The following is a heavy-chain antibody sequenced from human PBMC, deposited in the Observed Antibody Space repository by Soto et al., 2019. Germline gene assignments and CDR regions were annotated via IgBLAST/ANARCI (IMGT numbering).Heavy chain of an antibody. V-gene: IGHV3-30*18. J-gene: IGHJ6*02. Sequence: GGSLRLSCAASGFTFSNNGMHWVRQAPGKGLEWVAFISNDESNTYYADSVKGRFTISRDNSKNTLYLQMNSLRAEDTAVYYCAKVVYDILTGYYFGDYYYGMDVWGQGTTVTVSS. CDR2: ISNDESNT. CDR3: AKVVYDILTGYYFGDYYYGMDV. D-gene: IGHD3-9*01. CDR1: GFTFSNNG.